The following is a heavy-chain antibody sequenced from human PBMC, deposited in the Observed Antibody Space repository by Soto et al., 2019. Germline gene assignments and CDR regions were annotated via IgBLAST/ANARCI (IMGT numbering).Heavy chain of an antibody. D-gene: IGHD6-19*01. Sequence: GGSLRLSCAASGFTFINYDMNWVRQAPGKGLEWVSSISGSGSSTNYADSVKGRFTISRDTSKNTLYLQMSSLRAEDTALYYCAKDLYSSGYYDFNAFDVWGRGTTVTVSS. J-gene: IGHJ3*01. V-gene: IGHV3-23*01. CDR2: ISGSGSST. CDR1: GFTFINYD. CDR3: AKDLYSSGYYDFNAFDV.